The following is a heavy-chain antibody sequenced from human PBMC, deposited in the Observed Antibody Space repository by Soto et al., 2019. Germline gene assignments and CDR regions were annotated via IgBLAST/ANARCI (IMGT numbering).Heavy chain of an antibody. V-gene: IGHV3-30*03. J-gene: IGHJ6*02. CDR1: ESTFSSYG. Sequence: AGGSLRLSCAASESTFSSYGIHWVRQAPGKGLEWVAVISYDGSEKYYADSVKGRFSISRDNSKNTVDLQMNSLRPEDTAVYYCARSALVLVYYYYGLDVWGQGTAVTVS. CDR2: ISYDGSEK. D-gene: IGHD5-18*01. CDR3: ARSALVLVYYYYGLDV.